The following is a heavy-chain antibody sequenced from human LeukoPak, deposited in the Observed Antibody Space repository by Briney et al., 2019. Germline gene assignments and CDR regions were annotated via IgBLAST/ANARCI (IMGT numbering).Heavy chain of an antibody. V-gene: IGHV3-30*02. CDR2: IRYDGSNK. CDR3: AKGREGWAFYFDY. D-gene: IGHD6-19*01. Sequence: GGSLRLSCAASGFTFSSYGMHWVRQAPGKGLEWVAFIRYDGSNKYYADSVKGRFTISRDNSENTLYLQMNSLRAEDTAVYYCAKGREGWAFYFDYWGQGTLVTVSS. J-gene: IGHJ4*02. CDR1: GFTFSSYG.